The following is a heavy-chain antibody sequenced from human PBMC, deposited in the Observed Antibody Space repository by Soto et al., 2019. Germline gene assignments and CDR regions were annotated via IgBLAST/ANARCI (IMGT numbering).Heavy chain of an antibody. CDR1: GYTFTSYA. CDR2: INAGNGNT. D-gene: IGHD6-6*01. J-gene: IGHJ6*03. Sequence: ASVKVSCKASGYTFTSYAMHWVRQAPGQRLEWMGWINAGNGNTKYSQKFQGRVTITRDTSASTAYMELSSLRSEDTAVYYCARGIRVSSSGRDYYYYMDVWGKGTTVTVSS. V-gene: IGHV1-3*01. CDR3: ARGIRVSSSGRDYYYYMDV.